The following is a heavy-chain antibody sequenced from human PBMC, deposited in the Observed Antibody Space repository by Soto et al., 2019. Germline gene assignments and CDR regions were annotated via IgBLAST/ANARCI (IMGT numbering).Heavy chain of an antibody. V-gene: IGHV4-4*02. Sequence: PSETLSLTCAVSGGSISSSNWWSWVRQPPGKGLEWIGEIYHSGSTNYNPSLKSRVTISVDKSKNQFSLKLSSVTAADTAVYYCARVWPGIAARLSFDPWGQGTLVTVSS. CDR3: ARVWPGIAARLSFDP. CDR1: GGSISSSNW. D-gene: IGHD6-6*01. J-gene: IGHJ5*02. CDR2: IYHSGST.